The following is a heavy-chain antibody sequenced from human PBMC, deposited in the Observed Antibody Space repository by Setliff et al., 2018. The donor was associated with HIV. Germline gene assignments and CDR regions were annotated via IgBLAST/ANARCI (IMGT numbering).Heavy chain of an antibody. Sequence: GGSLRLSCGASGFIFDDYAMHWVRQVPGKGLEWVSGISWNGVSIGYANSVKGRFTISRDNAGKSLYLQMSSLRVEDTAIYYCTAGHYGPNPWGQGTPVTVSS. CDR3: TAGHYGPNP. CDR1: GFIFDDYA. CDR2: ISWNGVSI. J-gene: IGHJ5*02. V-gene: IGHV3-9*01. D-gene: IGHD3-10*01.